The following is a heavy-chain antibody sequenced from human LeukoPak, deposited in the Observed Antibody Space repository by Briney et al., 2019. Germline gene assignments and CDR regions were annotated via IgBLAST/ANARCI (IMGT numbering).Heavy chain of an antibody. V-gene: IGHV1-69*05. D-gene: IGHD3-10*01. CDR1: GGTFSSYA. Sequence: SVKVSCKASGGTFSSYAISWVRQAPGQGLEWMGGIISIFGTANYVQKFQGRVTITTDESTSTAYMELSSLRSEDTAVYYCARDHYGSGSYYSPNRNYYYYYYMDVWGKGTTVTVSS. CDR2: IISIFGTA. CDR3: ARDHYGSGSYYSPNRNYYYYYYMDV. J-gene: IGHJ6*03.